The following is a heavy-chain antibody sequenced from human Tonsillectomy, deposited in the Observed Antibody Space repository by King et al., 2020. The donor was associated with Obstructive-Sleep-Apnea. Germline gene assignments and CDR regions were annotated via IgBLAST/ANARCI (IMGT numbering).Heavy chain of an antibody. D-gene: IGHD1-26*01. CDR3: ARSGSGMDV. Sequence: VQLQESGPGLVKPSETLSLTCTVSGGSISSDYWSWIRQPPGKGLEWIGYIYYSGSTNYNPFLKSRVTISVDTSKNQFSLKLSSVTAADTAVYYCARSGSGMDVWGQGTTVTVSS. CDR2: IYYSGST. V-gene: IGHV4-59*08. J-gene: IGHJ6*02. CDR1: GGSISSDY.